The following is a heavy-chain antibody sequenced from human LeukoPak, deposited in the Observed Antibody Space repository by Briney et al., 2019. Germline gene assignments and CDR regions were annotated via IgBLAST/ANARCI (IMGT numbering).Heavy chain of an antibody. CDR2: IIPIFGTA. Sequence: SVKVSCKASGGTFSSYAISWVRQAPGQGLEWMGGIIPIFGTANYAQKFQGRVTITTDESTSTAYMELSSLRSEDTAVYYCASQRFLEWLLDYWGQGTLVTVSS. D-gene: IGHD3-3*01. CDR3: ASQRFLEWLLDY. CDR1: GGTFSSYA. J-gene: IGHJ4*02. V-gene: IGHV1-69*05.